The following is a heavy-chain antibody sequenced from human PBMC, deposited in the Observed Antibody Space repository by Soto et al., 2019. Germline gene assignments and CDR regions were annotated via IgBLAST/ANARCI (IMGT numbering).Heavy chain of an antibody. V-gene: IGHV1-2*02. CDR3: ARGGISSLDC. CDR2: INPNSGGT. Sequence: QVQLMQPGAEVKKPGASVKVSCKASGYTFTGYYMHWVRQAPGQGPEWMGWINPNSGGTTYAQKFQGGVTVTRDTSIRTAYMELSSLRSDDTAVYYCARGGISSLDCWGQGTLGTVSS. D-gene: IGHD6-6*01. J-gene: IGHJ4*02. CDR1: GYTFTGYY.